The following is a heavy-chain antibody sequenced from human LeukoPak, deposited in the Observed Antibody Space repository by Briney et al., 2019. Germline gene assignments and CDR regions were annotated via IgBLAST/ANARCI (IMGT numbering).Heavy chain of an antibody. J-gene: IGHJ6*02. CDR1: GFTFSDHY. Sequence: GGSLRLSCAASGFTFSDHYMDWVRQAPGKGLEWVGRTRNKANSYTTEYAASVKGRFTISRDDSKNSLYLQMNSLKTEDTAVYYCARFLSFGGSGSYGYYYGMDVWGQGTTVTVSS. D-gene: IGHD3-16*01. V-gene: IGHV3-72*01. CDR3: ARFLSFGGSGSYGYYYGMDV. CDR2: TRNKANSYTT.